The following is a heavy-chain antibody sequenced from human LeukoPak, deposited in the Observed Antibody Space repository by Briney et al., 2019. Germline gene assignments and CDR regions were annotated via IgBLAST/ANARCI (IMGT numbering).Heavy chain of an antibody. D-gene: IGHD5-12*01. CDR3: ARGPRGYSGYGLLRFDY. CDR1: GGSMNSYY. Sequence: SETLSLTCTVSGGSMNSYYWSWIRQPPGKGLEWIGEINHSGSTNYNPSLKSRVTISVDTSKNQFSLKLSSVTAADTAVYYCARGPRGYSGYGLLRFDYWGQGTLVSVSS. J-gene: IGHJ4*02. V-gene: IGHV4-34*01. CDR2: INHSGST.